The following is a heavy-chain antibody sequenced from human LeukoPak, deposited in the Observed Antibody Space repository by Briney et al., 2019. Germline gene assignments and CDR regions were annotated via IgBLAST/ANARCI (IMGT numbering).Heavy chain of an antibody. CDR2: INAGNGNT. Sequence: ASVKVSCKASGYTFTSYAMHWVRQAPGQRLEWMGWINAGNGNTKYSQAFQGRVTITRDTSASTAYMELSSLRSEDMAVYYCARDDPYSSSWYYFDYWGQGTLVTVSS. J-gene: IGHJ4*02. D-gene: IGHD6-13*01. V-gene: IGHV1-3*03. CDR3: ARDDPYSSSWYYFDY. CDR1: GYTFTSYA.